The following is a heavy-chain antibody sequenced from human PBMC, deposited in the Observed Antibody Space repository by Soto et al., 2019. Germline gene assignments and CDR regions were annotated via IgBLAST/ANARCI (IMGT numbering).Heavy chain of an antibody. CDR3: ARSQGSSTSLEIYYYYYYGMDV. CDR2: IIPISETT. Sequence: QVQLVQSGAEVKKPGSSVKVSCKASGGTFSSYAISWVRQAPGQGLEWMGGIIPISETTNYAQKFQGRVTITADESKSTAYMELSNLRSEDTAVYYCARSQGSSTSLEIYYYYYYGMDVWDQGTTVTVSS. V-gene: IGHV1-69*01. J-gene: IGHJ6*02. CDR1: GGTFSSYA. D-gene: IGHD2-2*01.